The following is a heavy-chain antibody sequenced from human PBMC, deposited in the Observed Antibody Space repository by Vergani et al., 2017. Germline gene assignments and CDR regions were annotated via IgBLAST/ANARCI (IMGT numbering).Heavy chain of an antibody. CDR1: GGSFSGYY. D-gene: IGHD3-22*01. CDR2: INHSGST. CDR3: ARLGYYDSSGPRGGLDY. V-gene: IGHV4-34*01. J-gene: IGHJ4*02. Sequence: QVQLQQWGAGLLKPSETLSLTCAVYGGSFSGYYWSWIRQPPGKGLEWIGEINHSGSTNYNPSLKSRVTISVDTSKNQFSLKLSSVTAADTAVYYCARLGYYDSSGPRGGLDYWGQGTLVTVSS.